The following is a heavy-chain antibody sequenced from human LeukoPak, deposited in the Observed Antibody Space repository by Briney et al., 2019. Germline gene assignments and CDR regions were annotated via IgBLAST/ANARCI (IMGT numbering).Heavy chain of an antibody. CDR2: IKQDGSEK. D-gene: IGHD4-23*01. Sequence: PGGSLRLSCAASGFTFSSYWMSWVRQAPGKGLEWVANIKQDGSEKYYVDSVKGRFTISRDNAKNSLYLQMNSLRAEDTAVYYCARDQAELAVVTLDYYYYMDVWGKGTTVTVSS. J-gene: IGHJ6*03. V-gene: IGHV3-7*01. CDR3: ARDQAELAVVTLDYYYYMDV. CDR1: GFTFSSYW.